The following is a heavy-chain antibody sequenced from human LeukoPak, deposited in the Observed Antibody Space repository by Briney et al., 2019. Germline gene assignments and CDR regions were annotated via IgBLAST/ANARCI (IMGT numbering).Heavy chain of an antibody. Sequence: PGGSLRLSCAASGFTFSVYWMTWVRQAAGKGLEWVANIEEDGSEKYYVGLVRGRFTISRDTAKNSLYLQMNSLRAEDTAFYYCARAGRGRVGFDYWGQGTLVTVSS. CDR3: ARAGRGRVGFDY. V-gene: IGHV3-7*05. CDR2: IEEDGSEK. CDR1: GFTFSVYW. J-gene: IGHJ4*02. D-gene: IGHD3-16*01.